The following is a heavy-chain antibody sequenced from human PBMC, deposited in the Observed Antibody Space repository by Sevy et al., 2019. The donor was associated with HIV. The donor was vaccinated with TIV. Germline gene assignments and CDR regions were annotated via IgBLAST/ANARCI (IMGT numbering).Heavy chain of an antibody. CDR3: ARLYSSSSGRGLDN. CDR1: GFTFGSYW. Sequence: GGLRLSCAASGFTFGSYWMTWVRQAPGKGLEWVANIKEDGSGRFYVDSVRGRFTVSRDKAKKTLYLQMNNLRGEDTALYYCARLYSSSSGRGLDNWGQGALVTVSS. J-gene: IGHJ4*02. D-gene: IGHD6-6*01. V-gene: IGHV3-7*01. CDR2: IKEDGSGR.